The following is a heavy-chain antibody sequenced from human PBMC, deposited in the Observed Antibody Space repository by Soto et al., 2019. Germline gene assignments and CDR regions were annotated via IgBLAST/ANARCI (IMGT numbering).Heavy chain of an antibody. D-gene: IGHD2-2*01. CDR2: ISGSGGST. J-gene: IGHJ4*02. V-gene: IGHV3-23*01. Sequence: EVQLLESGGGLVQPGGSLRLSCAASGFTFSSYAMSWVRQAPGKGLEWVSAISGSGGSTYYADSVKGRFTISRDNSKNTLYLQMNSLRAEDTAVYYCAQDGTSCCYRFDYWGQGTLVTVSS. CDR1: GFTFSSYA. CDR3: AQDGTSCCYRFDY.